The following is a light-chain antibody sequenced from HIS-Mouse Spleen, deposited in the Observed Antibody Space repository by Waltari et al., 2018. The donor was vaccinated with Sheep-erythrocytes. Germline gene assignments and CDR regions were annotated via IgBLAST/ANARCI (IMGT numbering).Light chain of an antibody. CDR1: SSDFGGYNY. CDR2: DVS. J-gene: IGLJ1*01. Sequence: QSALTQPRSVSGSPGQSVTIPFTGTSSDFGGYNYVSWYQQHPGKAPKLMIYDVSKRPSGVPDRFSGSKSGNTASLTISGLQAEDEADYYCCSYAGSYNHVFATGTKVTVL. V-gene: IGLV2-11*01. CDR3: CSYAGSYNHV.